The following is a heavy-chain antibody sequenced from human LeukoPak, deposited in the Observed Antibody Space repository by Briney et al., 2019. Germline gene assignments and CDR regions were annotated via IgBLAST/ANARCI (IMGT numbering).Heavy chain of an antibody. CDR2: INTDGSIT. D-gene: IGHD3-10*01. J-gene: IGHJ4*02. Sequence: GGSLRLSCAASGFTFSDYWIHWVRQAPGKGLVWVSRINTDGSITNYADSVKGRFSISRDNAKNTLYLQISSLRAEDTAAYYCARDRGPRTGFMVREAYDYWGQGTLVTVSS. V-gene: IGHV3-74*01. CDR1: GFTFSDYW. CDR3: ARDRGPRTGFMVREAYDY.